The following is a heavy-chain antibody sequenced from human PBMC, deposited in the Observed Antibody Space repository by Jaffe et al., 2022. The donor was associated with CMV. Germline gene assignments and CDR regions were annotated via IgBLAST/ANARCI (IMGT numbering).Heavy chain of an antibody. Sequence: EVQLVQSGAEVKKPGESLRISCKGSGYSFTSYWISWVRQMPGKGLEWMGRIDPSDSYTNYSPSFQGHVTISADKSISTAYLQWSSLKASDTAMYYCARRDSSGWFFGDDDYWGQGTLVTVSS. CDR2: IDPSDSYT. V-gene: IGHV5-10-1*03. J-gene: IGHJ4*02. CDR3: ARRDSSGWFFGDDDY. CDR1: GYSFTSYW. D-gene: IGHD6-19*01.